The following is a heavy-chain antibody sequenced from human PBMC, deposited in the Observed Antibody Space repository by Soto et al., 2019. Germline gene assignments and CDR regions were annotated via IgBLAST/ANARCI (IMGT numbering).Heavy chain of an antibody. CDR2: ISGPSIYI. V-gene: IGHV3-21*01. J-gene: IGHJ6*02. CDR3: ARGFRNGFNV. Sequence: EVQLVESGGGLVKPGGSLRLSCVASGFTSSGYSINWVRQAPGKGLEWVSYISGPSIYIYYADSVKGRFTISRDNAKSAVYLQMNSLRAEDTAVYYCARGFRNGFNVWGQGTTVSVSS. CDR1: GFTSSGYS. D-gene: IGHD2-8*01.